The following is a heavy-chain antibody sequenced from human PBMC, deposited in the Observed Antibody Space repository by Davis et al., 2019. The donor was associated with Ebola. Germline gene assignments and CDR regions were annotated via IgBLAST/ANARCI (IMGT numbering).Heavy chain of an antibody. CDR3: ARRGSGRYDFWSGYYGY. J-gene: IGHJ4*02. Sequence: MPGGSLRLSCAVYGGSFSGYYWGWIRQPPGKGLEWTGSIYYSGSTYYNPSLKSRVTISVDTSKNQFSLKLSSVTAADTAVYYCARRGSGRYDFWSGYYGYWGQGTLVSVSS. D-gene: IGHD3-3*01. V-gene: IGHV4-39*01. CDR1: GGSFSGYY. CDR2: IYYSGST.